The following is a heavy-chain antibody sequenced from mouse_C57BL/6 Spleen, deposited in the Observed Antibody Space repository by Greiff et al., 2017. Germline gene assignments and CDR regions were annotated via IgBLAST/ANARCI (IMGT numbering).Heavy chain of an antibody. V-gene: IGHV14-2*01. CDR1: GFNIKDYY. CDR3: ALYYGSSPYYFDY. J-gene: IGHJ2*01. D-gene: IGHD1-1*01. Sequence: EVKLEESGAELVKPGASVKLSCTASGFNIKDYYMYWVKQRTEQGLEWIGRIDPEDGETKYAPKFQGKATITADTSSNTAYLQLSSLTSEDTAVYYCALYYGSSPYYFDYWGQGTTLTVSS. CDR2: IDPEDGET.